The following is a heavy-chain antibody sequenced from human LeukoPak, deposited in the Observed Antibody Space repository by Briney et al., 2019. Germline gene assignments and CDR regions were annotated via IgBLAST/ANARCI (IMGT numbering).Heavy chain of an antibody. V-gene: IGHV3-21*01. J-gene: IGHJ4*02. Sequence: PGGSLRLSCAASGFTFSSYSMNWVRQAPGKGLEWVSSISSSSSYIYYADSVKGRFTISRDNAKNSLYLQMNSLRAEDTAVYYCARDSDYYDSSGYHGDYWGQGTLVTVSS. CDR1: GFTFSSYS. CDR2: ISSSSSYI. D-gene: IGHD3-22*01. CDR3: ARDSDYYDSSGYHGDY.